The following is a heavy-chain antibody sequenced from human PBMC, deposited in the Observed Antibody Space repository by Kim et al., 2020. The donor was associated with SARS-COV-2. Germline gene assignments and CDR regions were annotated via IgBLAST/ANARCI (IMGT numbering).Heavy chain of an antibody. D-gene: IGHD1-20*01. J-gene: IGHJ5*02. Sequence: GGSLRLSCAASGFTFSSYGMHWVRQAPGKGLEWVAVIWYDGSNKYYADSVKGRFTISRDNSKNTLYLQMNSLRAEDTAVYYCARDRDTNWNMVNWFDPWGQGTLVTVSS. CDR3: ARDRDTNWNMVNWFDP. V-gene: IGHV3-33*01. CDR1: GFTFSSYG. CDR2: IWYDGSNK.